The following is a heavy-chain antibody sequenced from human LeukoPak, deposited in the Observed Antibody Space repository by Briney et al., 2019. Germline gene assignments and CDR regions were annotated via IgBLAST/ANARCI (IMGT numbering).Heavy chain of an antibody. J-gene: IGHJ4*02. V-gene: IGHV4-34*12. CDR1: GGSFSDYY. D-gene: IGHD3-3*01. CDR3: VGYNFWSGPSAN. Sequence: PSETLSLTCAVYGGSFSDYYWSWIRQFPGQGLEWIGEIIHTGTSNYNPSLRSRVAISVDTSKNQFYLKMTSMTAADTGLYYCVGYNFWSGPSANWGRGSLVTVSS. CDR2: IIHTGTS.